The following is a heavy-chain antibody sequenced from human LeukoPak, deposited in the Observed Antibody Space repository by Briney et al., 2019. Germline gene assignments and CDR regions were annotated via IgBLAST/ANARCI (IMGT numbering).Heavy chain of an antibody. CDR1: GITLSNYG. D-gene: IGHD1-26*01. CDR2: ISSSSSTI. J-gene: IGHJ3*02. V-gene: IGHV3-48*01. CDR3: ARMLGSYRDAFDI. Sequence: GGSLRLSCAASGITLSNYGMHWVRQAPGKGLEWVLYISSSSSTIYYADSVKGRFTISRDNAKNSLYLQMNSLRAEDTAVYYCARMLGSYRDAFDIWGQGTMVTVSS.